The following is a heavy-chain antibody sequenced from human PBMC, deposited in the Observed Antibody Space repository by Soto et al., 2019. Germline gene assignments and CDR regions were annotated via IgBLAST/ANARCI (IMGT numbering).Heavy chain of an antibody. CDR1: GFTFSSYA. CDR2: ISGSGGST. V-gene: IGHV3-23*01. Sequence: GGSLRLSCAASGFTFSSYAMSWVRQAPGKGLEWVSAISGSGGSTHYADSVKGRFTISRDSSKNTLYLQMNSLRAEDTAVYYCVKDTPEGGYDFWSGYFSWPRPTYNWFDPWGQGTLVTGSS. J-gene: IGHJ5*02. D-gene: IGHD3-3*01. CDR3: VKDTPEGGYDFWSGYFSWPRPTYNWFDP.